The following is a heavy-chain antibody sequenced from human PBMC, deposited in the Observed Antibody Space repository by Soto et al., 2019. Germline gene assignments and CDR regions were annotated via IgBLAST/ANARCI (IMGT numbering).Heavy chain of an antibody. D-gene: IGHD2-2*01. CDR3: AREPENIVVVPAANPHDAFDI. CDR2: ISSSSSYI. V-gene: IGHV3-21*01. CDR1: GFTFSSYS. Sequence: PGGSLRLSCAASGFTFSSYSMNWVRQAPGKXLEWVSSISSSSSYIYYADSVKGRFTISRDNAKNSLYLQMNSLRAEDTAVYYCAREPENIVVVPAANPHDAFDIWGQGPMVTVSS. J-gene: IGHJ3*02.